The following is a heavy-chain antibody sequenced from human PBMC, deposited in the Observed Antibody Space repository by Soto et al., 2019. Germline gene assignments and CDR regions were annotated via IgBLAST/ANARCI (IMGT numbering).Heavy chain of an antibody. Sequence: QVQLQESGPGLVKPSQTLSLTCTVSGDSISSNNNYWSWIRQPPGEGLEWIGFISSSGTTHYSPPLKSRVAISLDTSKNQFSLSLSSVTAADTAVYYCARGRGYSNGLDPWSQGTLVTVSS. CDR2: ISSSGTT. CDR3: ARGRGYSNGLDP. J-gene: IGHJ5*02. CDR1: GDSISSNNNY. D-gene: IGHD5-18*01. V-gene: IGHV4-30-4*01.